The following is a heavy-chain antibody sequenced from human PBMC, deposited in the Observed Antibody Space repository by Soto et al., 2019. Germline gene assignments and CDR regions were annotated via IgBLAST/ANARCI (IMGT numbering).Heavy chain of an antibody. J-gene: IGHJ4*02. CDR3: AGSGSYPYSFDY. CDR1: GFTFSSYG. Sequence: GGSLRLSCAASGFTFSSYGMHWVRQAPGKGLEWVAVIWYDGSNKYYADSVKGRFTISRDNSKNTLYLQMNSLRAEDTAVYYCAGSGSYPYSFDYWGQGTLVTVSS. D-gene: IGHD1-26*01. CDR2: IWYDGSNK. V-gene: IGHV3-33*01.